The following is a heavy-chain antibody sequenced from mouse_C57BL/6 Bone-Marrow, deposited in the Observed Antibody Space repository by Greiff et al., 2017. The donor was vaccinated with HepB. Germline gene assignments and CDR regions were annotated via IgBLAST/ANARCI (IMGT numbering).Heavy chain of an antibody. CDR2: IYPRSGNT. D-gene: IGHD1-1*01. CDR3: ARWGIYYYGV. CDR1: GYTFTSYG. V-gene: IGHV1-81*01. J-gene: IGHJ4*01. Sequence: VQLQQSGAELARPGASVKLSCKASGYTFTSYGISWVKQRTGQGLEWIGEIYPRSGNTYYNEKFKGKATLTVDKPSSTAYMQLSSLTSEDSAVYYCARWGIYYYGVWGQGTSVTVSS.